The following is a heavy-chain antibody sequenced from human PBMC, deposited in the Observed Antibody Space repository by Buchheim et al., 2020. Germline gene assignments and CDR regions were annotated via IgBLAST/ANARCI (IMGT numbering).Heavy chain of an antibody. Sequence: QITLKESGPTLVKPTQTLTLTCTFSGFSLSTNGVGVGWIRQSPGKALEWLGIIYWDDDRRYSPSSKSTLTITKDTPKNQVVLTMTNMDPVDSATYYCAHSRPATNTNEYYFDNWGQGTL. CDR2: IYWDDDR. V-gene: IGHV2-5*02. CDR1: GFSLSTNGVG. J-gene: IGHJ4*02. D-gene: IGHD2-8*01. CDR3: AHSRPATNTNEYYFDN.